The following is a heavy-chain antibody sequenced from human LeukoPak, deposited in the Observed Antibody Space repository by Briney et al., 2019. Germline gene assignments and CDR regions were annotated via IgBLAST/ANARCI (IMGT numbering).Heavy chain of an antibody. J-gene: IGHJ4*02. Sequence: GGSLRLSCAASGFTFSGSAMHWVRQASGKGLEWVGRIRSKANSYATAYAASVKGRFTISRDDSKNTAYLQMNSLRAEDTAVYYCAKVLANYVYAFDYWGQGTLVTVSS. V-gene: IGHV3-73*01. CDR2: IRSKANSYAT. D-gene: IGHD4/OR15-4a*01. CDR3: AKVLANYVYAFDY. CDR1: GFTFSGSA.